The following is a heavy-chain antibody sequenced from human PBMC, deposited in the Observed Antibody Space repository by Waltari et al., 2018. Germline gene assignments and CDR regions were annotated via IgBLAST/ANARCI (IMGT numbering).Heavy chain of an antibody. V-gene: IGHV1-8*03. Sequence: QVQLVQSGAEVKTPGASVQVSCTASGYSFTSYNINWVRQAAGQGLEWMGWMNPTSGSTGYAQKFQDRVTITRNTSIGTAYMELRSLRSEDTAVYYCARDYGSGTYYYMDVWGKGTTVTVSS. CDR1: GYSFTSYN. CDR3: ARDYGSGTYYYMDV. CDR2: MNPTSGST. D-gene: IGHD3-10*01. J-gene: IGHJ6*03.